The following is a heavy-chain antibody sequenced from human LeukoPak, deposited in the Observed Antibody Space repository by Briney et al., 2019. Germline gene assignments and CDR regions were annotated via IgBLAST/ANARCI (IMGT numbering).Heavy chain of an antibody. J-gene: IGHJ4*02. V-gene: IGHV3-30*04. D-gene: IGHD3-10*01. CDR3: ARDRVTMVRGVTNPTH. Sequence: GGSLRLSCAASGFTFSSYAMHWVRQAPGKGLEWVAVISYDGSNKYYADSVKGRFTISRDNSKNTLYLQMNSLRAEDTAVYYCARDRVTMVRGVTNPTHWGQGTLVTVSS. CDR1: GFTFSSYA. CDR2: ISYDGSNK.